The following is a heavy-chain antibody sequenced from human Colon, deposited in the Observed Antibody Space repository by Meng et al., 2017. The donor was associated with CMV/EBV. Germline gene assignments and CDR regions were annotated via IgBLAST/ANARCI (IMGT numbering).Heavy chain of an antibody. V-gene: IGHV3-11*01. J-gene: IGHJ4*02. CDR1: GFIMRDYY. CDR2: ISGSSNTI. D-gene: IGHD4-17*01. CDR3: VRAEYGDYGGY. Sequence: GESLRLSCATSGFIMRDYYLAWIRQAPGKGLEWISYISGSSNTIYYADSVKGRFTTSRDNAMRSLYLQMNSLTAEDTAVYYCVRAEYGDYGGYWGQGTLVTVSS.